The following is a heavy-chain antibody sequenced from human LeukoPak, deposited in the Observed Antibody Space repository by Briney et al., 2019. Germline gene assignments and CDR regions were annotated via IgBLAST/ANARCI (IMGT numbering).Heavy chain of an antibody. CDR3: ARVGRCSSTSCYGGGYYFDY. CDR2: ISSSSSYT. CDR1: GLTFSDYY. J-gene: IGHJ4*02. Sequence: GGSLRLSCAASGLTFSDYYMSWIRQAPGKGLEWVSYISSSSSYTNYADSVKGRFTISRDNAKNSLYLQMNSLRAEDTAVYYCARVGRCSSTSCYGGGYYFDYWGQGTLVTVSS. D-gene: IGHD2-2*01. V-gene: IGHV3-11*06.